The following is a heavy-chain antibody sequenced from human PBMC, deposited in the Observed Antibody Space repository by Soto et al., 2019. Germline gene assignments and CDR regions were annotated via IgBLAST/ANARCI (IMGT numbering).Heavy chain of an antibody. J-gene: IGHJ5*01. V-gene: IGHV3-33*01. D-gene: IGHD3-10*01. Sequence: QVQLLESGGGVVQPGRSLKLSCAASGFTFSSYAMHWVRQAPGTGLEWVAVIWYDGSNKYYADSVNGRFTVSRDNSKKTVYLQMNSLRGEDTGVYYCAREGSGSLAPDSWGPGTLVTVSA. CDR3: AREGSGSLAPDS. CDR2: IWYDGSNK. CDR1: GFTFSSYA.